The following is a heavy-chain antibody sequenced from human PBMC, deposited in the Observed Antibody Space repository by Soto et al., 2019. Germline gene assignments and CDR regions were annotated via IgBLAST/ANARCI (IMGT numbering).Heavy chain of an antibody. V-gene: IGHV3-66*01. CDR2: IYSGGST. Sequence: EVQLVESGGGLVQPGGSLRLPCAASGFTVSTKYMSWVRQAPGKGLEWVSVIYSGGSTFYADSVRGRCTISRDNSKNTVNLQMNSLRAEDTAVYYCARDPWAADYWGQGTLVTVSS. CDR1: GFTVSTKY. CDR3: ARDPWAADY. D-gene: IGHD3-16*01. J-gene: IGHJ4*02.